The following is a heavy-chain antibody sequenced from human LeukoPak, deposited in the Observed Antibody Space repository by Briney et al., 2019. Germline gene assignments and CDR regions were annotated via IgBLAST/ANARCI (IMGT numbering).Heavy chain of an antibody. J-gene: IGHJ4*02. CDR2: MNPNSGNT. D-gene: IGHD3-10*01. V-gene: IGHV1-8*01. CDR3: ARVGYYGSGSRRSWARLFDY. Sequence: ASVKVSCKASGYTFTSYDINWVRQDTGQGLEWMGWMNPNSGNTGYAQKFQGKVTMTRNTSISTAYMELSSLRSEDTAVYYCARVGYYGSGSRRSWARLFDYGGQGTLVTVSS. CDR1: GYTFTSYD.